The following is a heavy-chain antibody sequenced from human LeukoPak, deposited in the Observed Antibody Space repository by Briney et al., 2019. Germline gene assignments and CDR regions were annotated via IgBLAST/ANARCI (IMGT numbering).Heavy chain of an antibody. CDR1: GFTFSSYG. CDR3: AGDKASGRPYYFDY. D-gene: IGHD3-10*01. V-gene: IGHV3-33*01. J-gene: IGHJ4*02. Sequence: PGRSLRLSCAASGFTFSSYGMHWVRQAPGKGLEWVAVIWYDGSNKYYADSVKGRFTISRDNSKNTLYLQMNSLRAEDTAVYYCAGDKASGRPYYFDYWGQGTLVTVSS. CDR2: IWYDGSNK.